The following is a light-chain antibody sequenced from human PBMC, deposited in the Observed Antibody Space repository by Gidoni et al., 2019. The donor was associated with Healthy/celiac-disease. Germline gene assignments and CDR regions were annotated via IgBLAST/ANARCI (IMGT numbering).Light chain of an antibody. CDR1: QSISSW. Sequence: DIQLTQSPSTLSASVGDRVTITCRASQSISSWLAWYQQKPGKAPKLLIYKASSLESGVPSRFSGSRSGTEFTLTISSLQPDDFATYYCQQYNSYPYTFXQXTKLEIK. CDR2: KAS. V-gene: IGKV1-5*03. J-gene: IGKJ2*01. CDR3: QQYNSYPYT.